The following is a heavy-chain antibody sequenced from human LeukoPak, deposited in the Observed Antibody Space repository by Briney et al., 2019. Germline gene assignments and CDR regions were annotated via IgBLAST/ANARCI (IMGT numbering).Heavy chain of an antibody. V-gene: IGHV4-30-2*06. CDR1: GGSIASGGYS. D-gene: IGHD3-10*01. J-gene: IGHJ5*02. CDR3: ARSRQASGLLSS. CDR2: IYDRGPA. Sequence: SQTLSLTCTVSGGSIASGGYSWNWIRQSPGKGLEWIGCIYDRGPAYYNPSLKSRFTISVDRPKNQFFLNVTSLTAADTAVYYCARSRQASGLLSSWGQGTPVVVSS.